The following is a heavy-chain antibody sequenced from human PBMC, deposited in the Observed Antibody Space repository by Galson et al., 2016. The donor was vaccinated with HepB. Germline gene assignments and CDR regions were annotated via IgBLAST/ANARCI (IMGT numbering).Heavy chain of an antibody. CDR2: ISSGSAYK. J-gene: IGHJ3*02. CDR3: ARDRGSGYLDAFDI. CDR1: GFTFRSYI. D-gene: IGHD3-22*01. V-gene: IGHV3-21*01. Sequence: SLRLSCAVSGFTFRSYIMNWVRQAPGKGPEWVASISSGSAYKYYAESMKGRSTISRDNAKQSLYLQMSSLRAEDTAVYYCARDRGSGYLDAFDIWGQGTMVTVSS.